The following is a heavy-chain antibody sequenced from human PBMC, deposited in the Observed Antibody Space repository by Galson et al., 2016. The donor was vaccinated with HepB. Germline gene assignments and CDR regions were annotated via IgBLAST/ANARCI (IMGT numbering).Heavy chain of an antibody. CDR1: GDSVSNDNVA. Sequence: CAISGDSVSNDNVAWNWIRQSPSRGLEWLGRTFYRSSWSHHYAFSVASRITINPDTSKNTLNLQMNALRVDDTAVYYCASQLWNTAYWGQGTLVTVSS. V-gene: IGHV6-1*01. J-gene: IGHJ4*02. CDR3: ASQLWNTAY. CDR2: TFYRSSWSH. D-gene: IGHD1/OR15-1a*01.